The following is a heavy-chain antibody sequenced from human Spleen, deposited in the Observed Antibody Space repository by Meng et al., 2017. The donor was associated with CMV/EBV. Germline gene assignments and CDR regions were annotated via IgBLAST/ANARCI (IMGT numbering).Heavy chain of an antibody. V-gene: IGHV4-34*01. CDR2: INHSGST. CDR3: ARDAFDP. Sequence: QVQLQQGGAGLLKPSAPPSLTCAVYGGSFSGYYWGWIRQPPGKGLEWIGEINHSGSTNYNPSLKSRVTISVDTSKNQFSLKLSSVTAADTAVYYCARDAFDPWGQGTLVTVSS. CDR1: GGSFSGYY. J-gene: IGHJ5*02.